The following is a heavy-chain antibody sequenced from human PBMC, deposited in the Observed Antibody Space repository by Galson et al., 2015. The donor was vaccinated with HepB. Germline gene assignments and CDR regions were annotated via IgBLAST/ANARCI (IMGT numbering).Heavy chain of an antibody. Sequence: SLRLSCAASGFTFSDYYMSWIRQAPGKGLEWVSYISSSSTYTNYADSVKGRFTISRDNAKKSLYLQINSLRADDTAVYFCARVAHSDYGDHAHFDYWGKGTTVTVSS. CDR2: ISSSSTYT. V-gene: IGHV3-11*06. J-gene: IGHJ4*03. D-gene: IGHD4-17*01. CDR1: GFTFSDYY. CDR3: ARVAHSDYGDHAHFDY.